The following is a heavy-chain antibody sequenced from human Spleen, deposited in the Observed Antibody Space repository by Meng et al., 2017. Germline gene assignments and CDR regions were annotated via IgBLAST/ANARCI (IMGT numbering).Heavy chain of an antibody. CDR2: ITGDGSST. CDR1: GFTFSTHW. V-gene: IGHV3-74*01. Sequence: GESLKISCAASGFTFSTHWMHWVRQASGKGLEWVPRITGDGSSTIYADSVQGRFTMSRDNAKNTLSLQMNSLSAEDTAVYYCARGGVTTDDWGQGTLVTVSS. J-gene: IGHJ4*02. D-gene: IGHD4-17*01. CDR3: ARGGVTTDD.